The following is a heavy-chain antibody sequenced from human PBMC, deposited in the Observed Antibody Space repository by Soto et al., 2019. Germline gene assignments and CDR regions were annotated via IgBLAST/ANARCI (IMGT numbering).Heavy chain of an antibody. CDR3: ARSVDRYYYYGMDV. V-gene: IGHV1-2*04. J-gene: IGHJ6*02. CDR1: GYTFTGYY. Sequence: QVQLVQSGAEVKKPGASVKVSCKASGYTFTGYYMHWVRQAPGQGLEWMGWINPTSGGTNYAQKLQGWVTMTRDTSISTAYMELSRLRSDDTAVYYCARSVDRYYYYGMDVWGHGTTVTVSS. CDR2: INPTSGGT.